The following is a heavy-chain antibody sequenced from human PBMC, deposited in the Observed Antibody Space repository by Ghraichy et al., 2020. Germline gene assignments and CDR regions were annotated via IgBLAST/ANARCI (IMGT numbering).Heavy chain of an antibody. J-gene: IGHJ4*02. CDR2: VKEDGTEQ. CDR3: MRGGGFYTDY. Sequence: GGSLRLSCAASGFTFSSYWMTWVRQTPGKGLEWVGNVKEDGTEQYYVDSVKGRFTISRDNAKNSLFLQMNNLRVEDTAVYYCMRGGGFYTDYWGQGILVTVSS. D-gene: IGHD3-16*01. V-gene: IGHV3-7*01. CDR1: GFTFSSYW.